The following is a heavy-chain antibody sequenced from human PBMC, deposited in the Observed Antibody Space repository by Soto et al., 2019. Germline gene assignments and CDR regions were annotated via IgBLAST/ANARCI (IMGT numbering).Heavy chain of an antibody. J-gene: IGHJ5*01. Sequence: SETLSLTCAVSGGSISSGGYSWSWIRQPPGKGLEWIGYIYHSGSTYYNPSLKSRVTISVDRSKNQFSLHLNSVTLEDTAVYYCARSWFGHQVHWFDSWGQGTLVTVSS. V-gene: IGHV4-30-2*01. CDR3: ARSWFGHQVHWFDS. D-gene: IGHD3-16*01. CDR2: IYHSGST. CDR1: GGSISSGGYS.